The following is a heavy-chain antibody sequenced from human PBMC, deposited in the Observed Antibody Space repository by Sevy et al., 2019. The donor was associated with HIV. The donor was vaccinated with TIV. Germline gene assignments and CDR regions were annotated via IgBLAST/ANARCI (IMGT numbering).Heavy chain of an antibody. CDR1: GFTFSSYG. J-gene: IGHJ4*02. CDR2: ISYDGSNK. CDR3: AKDQVGFGELLSFDY. V-gene: IGHV3-30*18. D-gene: IGHD3-10*01. Sequence: GGSLRLSCAASGFTFSSYGMHWVHQAPGKGLEWVAFISYDGSNKYYADSVKGRFTISRDNSKNTLYLQMNSLRAEDTAVYYCAKDQVGFGELLSFDYWGQGTLVTVSS.